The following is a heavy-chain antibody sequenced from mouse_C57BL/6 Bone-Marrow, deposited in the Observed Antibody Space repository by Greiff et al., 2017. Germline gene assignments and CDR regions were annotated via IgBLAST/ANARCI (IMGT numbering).Heavy chain of an antibody. CDR3: ARLGIYYYGSSYDWYYDV. Sequence: ESGPGLAKPSQTLSLTCSVTGYSITSDYWNWIRKFPGNKLEYMGYISYSGSTYYNPSLKSRISITRDTSKNQYYLQLNSVTTEDTATYYCARLGIYYYGSSYDWYYDVWGTGTTVTVSS. CDR2: ISYSGST. D-gene: IGHD1-1*01. J-gene: IGHJ1*03. CDR1: GYSITSDY. V-gene: IGHV3-8*01.